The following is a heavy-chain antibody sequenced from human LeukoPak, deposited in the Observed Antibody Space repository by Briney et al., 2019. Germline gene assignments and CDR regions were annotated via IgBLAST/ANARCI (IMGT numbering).Heavy chain of an antibody. V-gene: IGHV4-59*01. CDR2: IYYSGST. Sequence: SSETLSLTCTVSGGPISSYYWSWIRQPPGKGLEWIGYIYYSGSTNYNPSLKSRVTISVDTSKNQFSLKLSSVTAADTAVYYCARAGRDGYCDYWGQGTLVTVSS. CDR1: GGPISSYY. CDR3: ARAGRDGYCDY. J-gene: IGHJ4*02. D-gene: IGHD5-24*01.